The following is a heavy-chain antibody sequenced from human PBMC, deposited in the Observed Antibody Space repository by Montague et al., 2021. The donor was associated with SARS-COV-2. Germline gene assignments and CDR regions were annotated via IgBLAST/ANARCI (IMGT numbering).Heavy chain of an antibody. J-gene: IGHJ6*02. CDR1: GFTFSSYD. CDR2: IWYDGSNQ. V-gene: IGHV3-33*08. D-gene: IGHD3-10*01. CDR3: AREYSAPRWFGEYNRYGMDV. Sequence: SLRLSCAASGFTFSSYDMHWVRQAPGKGLEWVAVIWYDGSNQYYGDSVKGRFTISRDNSKNTRYLQMNSLRAEDTAVYYCAREYSAPRWFGEYNRYGMDVWGQGTTVTVSS.